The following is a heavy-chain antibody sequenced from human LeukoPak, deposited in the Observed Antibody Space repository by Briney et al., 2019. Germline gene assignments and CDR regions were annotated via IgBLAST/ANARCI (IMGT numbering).Heavy chain of an antibody. CDR3: ARGYTLGQSRKRIGNYYFDY. D-gene: IGHD1-7*01. J-gene: IGHJ4*02. Sequence: SETLSLTCAVYGGSFSGYYWNLIRQPPGKGLEWIGEINHSGSTNYNPSLKSRVTISVDTSKNQFSLKLSSVTAADTAVYYCARGYTLGQSRKRIGNYYFDYWGQGTLVTVSS. V-gene: IGHV4-34*01. CDR1: GGSFSGYY. CDR2: INHSGST.